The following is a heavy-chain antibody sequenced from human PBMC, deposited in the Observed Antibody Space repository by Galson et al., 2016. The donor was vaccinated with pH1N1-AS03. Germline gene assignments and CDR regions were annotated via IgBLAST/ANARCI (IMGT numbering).Heavy chain of an antibody. CDR2: INTNTGNP. V-gene: IGHV7-4-1*01. Sequence: SVKVSCKASGYTFTSYTMIWVRQAPGQGLECMGWINTNTGNPTYAQGFTGRFAFSLDTSVSTAYLQIGSLKAEDTAEYYCARGYMSVSGCWDYWGQGTLVTVSS. CDR3: ARGYMSVSGCWDY. CDR1: GYTFTSYT. J-gene: IGHJ4*02. D-gene: IGHD6-19*01.